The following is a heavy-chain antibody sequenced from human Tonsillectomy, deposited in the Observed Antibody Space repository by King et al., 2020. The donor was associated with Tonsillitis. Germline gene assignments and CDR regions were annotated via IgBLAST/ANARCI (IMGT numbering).Heavy chain of an antibody. CDR1: GFTFSSYG. D-gene: IGHD3-22*01. CDR3: AKGYDSSGYYSEYFDL. Sequence: VQLVESGGGVVQPGRSVRLSCAASGFTFSSYGMHWVRQAPGKGLEWVAVISYDGSNKYYADSVKGRFTISRDNSKNTLFLQMHSLRAEDTAIYYCAKGYDSSGYYSEYFDLWGRGTLVRVSS. CDR2: ISYDGSNK. J-gene: IGHJ2*01. V-gene: IGHV3-30*18.